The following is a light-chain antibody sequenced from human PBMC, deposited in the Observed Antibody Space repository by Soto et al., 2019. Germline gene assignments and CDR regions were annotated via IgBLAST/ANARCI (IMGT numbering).Light chain of an antibody. CDR3: QQYNSYSQT. CDR2: DAS. V-gene: IGKV1-5*01. J-gene: IGKJ4*01. Sequence: DIQMTQSPSTLSASVGDRVTITCRASQSISSWLAWYQQKPGKAPKLLIYDASSLESGVPSRFSGSGSGTEFTLPISSLQPDDFATYYCQQYNSYSQTVGGGTKVEIK. CDR1: QSISSW.